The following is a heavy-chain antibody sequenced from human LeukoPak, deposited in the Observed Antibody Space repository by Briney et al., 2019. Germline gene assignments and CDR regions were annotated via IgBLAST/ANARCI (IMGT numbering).Heavy chain of an antibody. CDR3: AAEVGYYDSSGYYLPGF. Sequence: GGSLRLSCAASGFTFSSYAMTWVRQAPGKGLEWVSAISGSDGSTYYADSVKGRFTISRDNSKNTLYLQMNSLRAEDTAVYYCAAEVGYYDSSGYYLPGFWGQGTRVTVSS. D-gene: IGHD3-22*01. CDR2: ISGSDGST. CDR1: GFTFSSYA. V-gene: IGHV3-23*01. J-gene: IGHJ4*02.